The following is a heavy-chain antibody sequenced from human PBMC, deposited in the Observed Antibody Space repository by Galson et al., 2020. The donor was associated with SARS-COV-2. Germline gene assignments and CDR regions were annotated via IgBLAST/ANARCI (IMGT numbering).Heavy chain of an antibody. CDR2: MSSSCTQI. CDR1: GRICNKYT. CDR3: ARAVGTAAFYYWYFDL. D-gene: IGHD6-13*01. V-gene: IGHV3-21*01. J-gene: IGHJ2*01. Sequence: GGSLRLSCAASGRICNKYTLNWVRQSPGKVPYWLSSMSSSCTQIFDAASVRGQFTISRDDAKNSLYLQMNSLSAGDTAVYYCARAVGTAAFYYWYFDLWGRGTLVTVSS.